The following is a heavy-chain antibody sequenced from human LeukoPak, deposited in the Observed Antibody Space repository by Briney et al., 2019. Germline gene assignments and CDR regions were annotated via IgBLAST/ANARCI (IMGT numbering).Heavy chain of an antibody. J-gene: IGHJ3*02. V-gene: IGHV1-2*02. D-gene: IGHD1-7*01. CDR3: VRAVSGTLGGAFDI. Sequence: ASVKVSCKASGYTFIDYFIHWMRRTPGQGLEWLGWINPNSGVTRYAQKFQDRVTMTRDTAAYMELSSLKSDDTAMYYCVRAVSGTLGGAFDIWGQGTAVTVSS. CDR2: INPNSGVT. CDR1: GYTFIDYF.